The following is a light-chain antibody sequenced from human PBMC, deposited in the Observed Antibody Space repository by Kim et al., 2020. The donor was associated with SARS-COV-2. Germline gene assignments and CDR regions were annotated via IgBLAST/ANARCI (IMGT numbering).Light chain of an antibody. CDR1: SGSIASNY. CDR2: EDN. V-gene: IGLV6-57*03. J-gene: IGLJ1*01. Sequence: GKTVTSACTRSSGSIASNYGQWYQQRPGSAPTTVIYEDNQRPSGVPDRFSGSIDSSSNSASLTISGLKTEDEADYYCQSYDSSNQVFGTGTKVTVL. CDR3: QSYDSSNQV.